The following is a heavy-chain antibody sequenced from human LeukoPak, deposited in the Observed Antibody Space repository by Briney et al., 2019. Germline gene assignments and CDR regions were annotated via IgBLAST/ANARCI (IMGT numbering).Heavy chain of an antibody. CDR2: IYPGDSDT. CDR1: GYSFTSYW. J-gene: IGHJ4*02. V-gene: IGHV5-51*01. CDR3: ATHDDSSGYYPTRFDY. D-gene: IGHD3-22*01. Sequence: GESLKISCKGSGYSFTSYWIGWVRQMPGKGLEWMGIIYPGDSDTRYSPSFQGQVTISADKYISTAYLQWSSLKASDTAMYYCATHDDSSGYYPTRFDYWGQGTLVTVSS.